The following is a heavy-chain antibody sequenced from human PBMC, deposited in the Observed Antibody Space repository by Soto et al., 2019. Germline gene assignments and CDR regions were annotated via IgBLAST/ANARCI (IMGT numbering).Heavy chain of an antibody. CDR1: GYTFTSYA. CDR2: INAGNGNT. J-gene: IGHJ4*02. Sequence: QVQLVQSGAEVKKPGASVKVSCKASGYTFTSYAIHWVRQAPGQRLEWMGWINAGNGNTQYSQKFQGRVTITRDTSASTAYMELSSLRSEDTAVYYCARQHSSCWLGAFGWGQGTLVTVSS. D-gene: IGHD6-19*01. CDR3: ARQHSSCWLGAFG. V-gene: IGHV1-3*01.